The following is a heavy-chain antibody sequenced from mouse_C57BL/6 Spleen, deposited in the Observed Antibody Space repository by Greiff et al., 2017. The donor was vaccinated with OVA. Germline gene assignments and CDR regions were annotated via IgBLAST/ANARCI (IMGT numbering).Heavy chain of an antibody. CDR1: GYAFSSSW. Sequence: VQLQQSGPELVKPGASVKISCKASGYAFSSSWMNWVKQRPGKGLEWIGRIYPGDGDTNYNGKFKGKATLTADKSSSTAYMQLSSLTSEDSAVYFCARSGYGSLDDWGQGTTLTVSS. V-gene: IGHV1-82*01. CDR3: ARSGYGSLDD. D-gene: IGHD1-1*01. J-gene: IGHJ2*01. CDR2: IYPGDGDT.